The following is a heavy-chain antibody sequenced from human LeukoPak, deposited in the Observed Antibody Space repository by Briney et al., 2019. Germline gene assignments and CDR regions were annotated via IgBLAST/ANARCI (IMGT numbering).Heavy chain of an antibody. V-gene: IGHV3-30*04. Sequence: GGSLRLSCAASGFTFSSYAMHWVRQAPGKGLEWVAVISYDGSNKYYADSVKGRFTISRDNSKNTLCLQMNSLRAEDTAVYYCARDKALGYCSDGSCYSADYYYGMDVWGQGTTVTVSS. CDR1: GFTFSSYA. D-gene: IGHD2-15*01. CDR3: ARDKALGYCSDGSCYSADYYYGMDV. CDR2: ISYDGSNK. J-gene: IGHJ6*02.